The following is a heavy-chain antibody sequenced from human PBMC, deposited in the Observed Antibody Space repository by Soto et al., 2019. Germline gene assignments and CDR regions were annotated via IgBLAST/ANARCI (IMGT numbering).Heavy chain of an antibody. CDR2: TYYRSRWYN. D-gene: IGHD1-1*01. V-gene: IGHV6-1*01. J-gene: IGHJ6*03. CDR1: GDSVSSNSSA. Sequence: SQPLSLPSAISGDSVSSNSSAWYWIRQSPSRGLEWLGRTYYRSRWYNDYAVSVKSRITVHPDTSKNQFSLQLNSGTPEVTAVACCTGIASHDWYYIDVWGQGTTVTVSS. CDR3: TGIASHDWYYIDV.